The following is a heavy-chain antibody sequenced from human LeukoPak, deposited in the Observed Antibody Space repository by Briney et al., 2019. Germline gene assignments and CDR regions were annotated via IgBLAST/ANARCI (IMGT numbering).Heavy chain of an antibody. J-gene: IGHJ4*02. CDR1: GDSISTNNYY. D-gene: IGHD6-19*01. CDR2: IFHSGST. V-gene: IGHV4-39*01. Sequence: SETLSLTCTVSGDSISTNNYYWAWIRQPPGKGLEWIGTIFHSGSTYYNPSLKSRVTISVDTSKNQFSLKLSSVTAADTAVYYCARLTYSSGEFDYWGQGTLVTVSS. CDR3: ARLTYSSGEFDY.